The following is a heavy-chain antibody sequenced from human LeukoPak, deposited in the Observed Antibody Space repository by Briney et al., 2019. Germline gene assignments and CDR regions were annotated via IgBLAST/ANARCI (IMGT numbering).Heavy chain of an antibody. V-gene: IGHV1-18*01. D-gene: IGHD5-18*01. J-gene: IGHJ4*02. CDR2: ISAYNGNT. Sequence: ASVKVSCKASGYTFTSYGISWVRQAPGQGLEWMGWISAYNGNTNYAQKLQGRVTMTTDTSTSPAYMELRSLRSDDTAVYYCARDFGPYSYGLRTFDYWGQGTLVTVSS. CDR3: ARDFGPYSYGLRTFDY. CDR1: GYTFTSYG.